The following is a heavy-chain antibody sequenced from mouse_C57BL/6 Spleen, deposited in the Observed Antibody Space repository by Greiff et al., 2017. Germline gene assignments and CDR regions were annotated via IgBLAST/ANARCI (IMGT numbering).Heavy chain of an antibody. CDR2: INPSTGGT. CDR1: GYSFTGYY. J-gene: IGHJ3*01. D-gene: IGHD6-5*01. V-gene: IGHV1-42*01. CDR3: ARSLFAY. Sequence: VQLKQSGPELVKPGASVKISCKASGYSFTGYYMNWVKQSPEKSLEWIGEINPSTGGTTYNQKFKAKATLTVDKSSSTAYMQLTSLTSEDSAVYYCARSLFAYWGQGTLVTVSA.